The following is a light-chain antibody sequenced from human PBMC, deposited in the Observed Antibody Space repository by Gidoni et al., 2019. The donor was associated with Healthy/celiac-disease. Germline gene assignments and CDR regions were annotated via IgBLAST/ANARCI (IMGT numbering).Light chain of an antibody. CDR1: QSISSY. V-gene: IGKV1-39*01. J-gene: IGKJ4*01. Sequence: DIQMTQSPSALSASVGDRVTITCRASQSISSYLNWYQQKPGKVPKLLIYAASSLPSGVPSRFSGSGSGTDFTLTISSLQPEDFATYYCQQSYSTPPLTFGGGTKVEIK. CDR3: QQSYSTPPLT. CDR2: AAS.